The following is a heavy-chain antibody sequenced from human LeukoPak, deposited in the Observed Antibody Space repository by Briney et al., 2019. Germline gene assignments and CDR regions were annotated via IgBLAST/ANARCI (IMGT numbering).Heavy chain of an antibody. D-gene: IGHD3/OR15-3a*01. CDR2: IYYSGST. CDR3: ASSRNVDQFDI. J-gene: IGHJ3*02. CDR1: GGSIASGGYS. V-gene: IGHV4-61*08. Sequence: SETLSLTCAVSGGSIASGGYSWIWIRQPPGTGLEWIGYIYYSGSTNYNPSLKSRVTISVDTSKNQFSLKLSSVTAADTAVYFCASSRNVDQFDIWGQGTMVTVSS.